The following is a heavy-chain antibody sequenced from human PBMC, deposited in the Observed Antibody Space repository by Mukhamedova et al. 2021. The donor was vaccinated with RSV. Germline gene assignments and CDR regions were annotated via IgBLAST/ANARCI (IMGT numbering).Heavy chain of an antibody. D-gene: IGHD1-26*01. J-gene: IGHJ5*02. Sequence: INHSGDTKYSPSLRSRVSMSVDTSKNQFSLKLSSVTAADTAVYFCARRMVGSTTLDXWVQGAHVTVXS. V-gene: IGHV4-34*01. CDR2: INHSGDT. CDR3: ARRMVGSTTLDX.